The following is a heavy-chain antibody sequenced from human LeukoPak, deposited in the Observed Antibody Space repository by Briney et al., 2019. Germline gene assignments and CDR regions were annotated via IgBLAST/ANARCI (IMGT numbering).Heavy chain of an antibody. CDR3: ARSAISAPGYMDV. V-gene: IGHV1-2*02. J-gene: IGHJ6*03. D-gene: IGHD3-9*01. Sequence: ASVKVSCTASGYTFTGYYMHWVRQAPGQGLEWMGWINPNSGGTSYAQKFQGRVTMTRDTSISTAYMELSRLRSDDTAVYYCARSAISAPGYMDVWGKGTTATAYS. CDR2: INPNSGGT. CDR1: GYTFTGYY.